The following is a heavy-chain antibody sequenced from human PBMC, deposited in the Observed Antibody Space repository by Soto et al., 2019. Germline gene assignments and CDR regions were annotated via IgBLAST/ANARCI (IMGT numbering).Heavy chain of an antibody. Sequence: GGSLRLSCAASGFTFSSYAMSWVRQAPGKGLEWVSAISGSGGSTYYADSVKGRFTISRDNSKNTLYLQMNSLRAEDTAVYYCAKAHQGRITIFGVVILDYWGQGTLVTVSS. CDR2: ISGSGGST. D-gene: IGHD3-3*01. CDR1: GFTFSSYA. V-gene: IGHV3-23*01. J-gene: IGHJ4*02. CDR3: AKAHQGRITIFGVVILDY.